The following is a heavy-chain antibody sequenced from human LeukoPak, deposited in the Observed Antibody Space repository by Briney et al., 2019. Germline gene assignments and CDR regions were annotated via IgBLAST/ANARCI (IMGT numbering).Heavy chain of an antibody. CDR3: AKDDVPQSPLGELSPWGVFDY. CDR1: GYTFTGYY. D-gene: IGHD3-16*02. J-gene: IGHJ4*02. Sequence: ASVKVSYKACGYTFTGYYIHGLRQAAAKGLEGMGWISPHSGVTHSAQKFQGRVTMTRDTSISTAYMELSSLRSDDTAFYYCAKDDVPQSPLGELSPWGVFDYWGQGTLVTVSS. V-gene: IGHV1-2*02. CDR2: ISPHSGVT.